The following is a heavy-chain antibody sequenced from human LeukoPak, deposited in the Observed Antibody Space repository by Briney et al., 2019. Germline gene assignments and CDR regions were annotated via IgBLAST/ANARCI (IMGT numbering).Heavy chain of an antibody. V-gene: IGHV4-59*12. D-gene: IGHD3-22*01. Sequence: SETLSLTCTVSGGSISSYYWSWLRQPPGKGLEWFGYVYYIGSTKYNPSLKSRVTMSVDTSKNQFSLKLSSVTAAHTAVDYCARGKTEYYDSSGPGYYYYYMDVWGKGTTVTISS. CDR3: ARGKTEYYDSSGPGYYYYYMDV. J-gene: IGHJ6*03. CDR1: GGSISSYY. CDR2: VYYIGST.